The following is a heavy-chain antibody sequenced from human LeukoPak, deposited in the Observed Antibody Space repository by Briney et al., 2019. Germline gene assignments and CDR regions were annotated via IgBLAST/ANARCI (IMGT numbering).Heavy chain of an antibody. CDR1: GGTFSSYA. CDR3: ARDYEYCGGDCSNRRDAFDI. CDR2: IIPIFGIA. D-gene: IGHD2-21*02. Sequence: SVKVSCKASGGTFSSYAISWVRQAPGQGLEWMGRIIPIFGIANYAQKFQGRVTITADKSTSTAYMELSSLRSEDTAVYYCARDYEYCGGDCSNRRDAFDIWGQGTMVTVSS. J-gene: IGHJ3*02. V-gene: IGHV1-69*04.